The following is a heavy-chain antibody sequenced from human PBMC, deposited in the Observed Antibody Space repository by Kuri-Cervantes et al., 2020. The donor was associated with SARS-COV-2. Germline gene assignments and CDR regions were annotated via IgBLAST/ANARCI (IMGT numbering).Heavy chain of an antibody. CDR3: AKDQARYDYVWGSPDY. J-gene: IGHJ4*02. Sequence: GGSLRLSCAASGFTFSSYSMNWVRQAPGKGLEWVSVLSGSGGTSYYADSVRGRFTTSRDNFGSTLYLQMSRLRAEDTAVYYCAKDQARYDYVWGSPDYWGQGTLVTVSS. V-gene: IGHV3-23*01. CDR2: LSGSGGTS. D-gene: IGHD3-16*01. CDR1: GFTFSSYS.